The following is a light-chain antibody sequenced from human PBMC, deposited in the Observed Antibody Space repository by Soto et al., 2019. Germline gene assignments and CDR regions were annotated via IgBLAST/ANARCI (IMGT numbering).Light chain of an antibody. CDR3: QQSYSIPLT. CDR1: QSVSTY. V-gene: IGKV1-39*01. J-gene: IGKJ4*01. Sequence: DIQMTQSPSSLSASVGDRVTITCRASQSVSTYLNWYQQKPGKAPKFLIYGASSLQSGVPSRFSGSGSGTDFTLTIVSLEPEDFATYYCQQSYSIPLTFGGGTKVEIK. CDR2: GAS.